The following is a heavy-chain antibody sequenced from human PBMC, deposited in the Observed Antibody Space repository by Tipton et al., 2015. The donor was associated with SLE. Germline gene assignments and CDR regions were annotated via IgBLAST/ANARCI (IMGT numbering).Heavy chain of an antibody. V-gene: IGHV4-34*01. CDR1: GGSFSGYY. Sequence: TLSLTCAVYGGSFSGYYWSWIRQPPGKGLEWIGEINHRGSTNYNPSPKSRIPISVDTSKNQFSLRLSSVTAADTAVYYCARGRPRATQAWGGYYYYMYVWGKGTTVTVSS. CDR2: INHRGST. D-gene: IGHD3-16*01. CDR3: ARGRPRATQAWGGYYYYMYV. J-gene: IGHJ6*03.